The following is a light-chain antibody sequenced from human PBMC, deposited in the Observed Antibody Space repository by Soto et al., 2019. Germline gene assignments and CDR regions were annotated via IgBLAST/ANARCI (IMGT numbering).Light chain of an antibody. Sequence: DIQMTQSPSSLSASVGDRVTLTCRASQSISSYLNWYQQKPGKAPKLLIYAASSLQSGVPSRFSGIGSGTDFNLTISSLQTEDCATYEGQQSYSTTRTFGQWTKVDIK. V-gene: IGKV1-39*01. CDR3: QQSYSTTRT. J-gene: IGKJ1*01. CDR2: AAS. CDR1: QSISSY.